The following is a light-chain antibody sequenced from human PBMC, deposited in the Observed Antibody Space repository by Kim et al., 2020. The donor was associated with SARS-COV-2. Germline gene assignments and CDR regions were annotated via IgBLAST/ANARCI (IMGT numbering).Light chain of an antibody. Sequence: GERATLSCRARQSVSSHLAWYQQKPGQAPRLLIYGASTRATGIPARFSGSGSGTEFTLTISSLQSEDFAVYYCQQYNNWPPGPPRTFGQGTKLEI. V-gene: IGKV3-15*01. CDR3: QQYNNWPPGPPRT. J-gene: IGKJ2*02. CDR1: QSVSSH. CDR2: GAS.